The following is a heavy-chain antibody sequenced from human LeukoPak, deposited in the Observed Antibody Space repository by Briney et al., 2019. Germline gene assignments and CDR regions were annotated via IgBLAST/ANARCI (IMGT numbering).Heavy chain of an antibody. Sequence: PGGSLRLSCAASGLTFSSYAMSWVRQAPGKGLEWVSAISGSGGSTYYADSVKGRFTISRDNSKNTLYLQMNSLRAEDTAVYYCAKDPGPPIYGMDVWGQGTTVTVSS. CDR3: AKDPGPPIYGMDV. V-gene: IGHV3-23*01. CDR1: GLTFSSYA. CDR2: ISGSGGST. J-gene: IGHJ6*02.